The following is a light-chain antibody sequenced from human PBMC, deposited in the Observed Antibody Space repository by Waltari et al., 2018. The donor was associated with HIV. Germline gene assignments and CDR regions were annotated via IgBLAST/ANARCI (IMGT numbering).Light chain of an antibody. V-gene: IGLV1-40*01. CDR2: SND. CDR3: QSYDSGLSATV. CDR1: SSNIPCGYD. Sequence: QSVLTQPPSVSAAPGQRVAISCTGSSSNIPCGYDVPWYQVLPGTVPKPLTFSNDPRPSGVPDRFSASKSPTSASLAITGLQPEDEADYYCQSYDSGLSATVFGGGTRLTVL. J-gene: IGLJ3*02.